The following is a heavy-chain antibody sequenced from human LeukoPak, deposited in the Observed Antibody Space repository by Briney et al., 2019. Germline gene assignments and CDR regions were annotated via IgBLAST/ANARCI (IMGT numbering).Heavy chain of an antibody. D-gene: IGHD6-19*01. CDR1: GGSISSHY. J-gene: IGHJ5*02. V-gene: IGHV4-59*11. CDR3: ARYSSGWYRNWFDP. Sequence: SETLSLTCTVSGGSISSHYWIWIRHPPGNGLEWIVYIYYSGSTNSNPSLKSLATISVDTSKNQFSLKLSSVTAADTAVYYCARYSSGWYRNWFDPWGQGTLVTVSS. CDR2: IYYSGST.